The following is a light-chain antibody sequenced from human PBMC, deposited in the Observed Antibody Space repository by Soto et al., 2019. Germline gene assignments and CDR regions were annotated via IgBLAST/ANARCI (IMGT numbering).Light chain of an antibody. J-gene: IGKJ1*01. CDR2: AAS. CDR3: QQSYSTPRT. V-gene: IGKV1-39*01. CDR1: QSIRSY. Sequence: IQMTQSPSSLSASVGHSITITCRASQSIRSYLEWYQQKPGKAPKLLIYAASSLQSGVPSRFSGSGSGTDFTLTISSLQPEDFATYDCQQSYSTPRTFGQGTKVDIK.